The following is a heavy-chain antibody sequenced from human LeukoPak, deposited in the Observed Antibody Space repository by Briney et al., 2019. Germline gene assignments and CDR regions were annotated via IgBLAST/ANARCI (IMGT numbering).Heavy chain of an antibody. V-gene: IGHV4-59*01. CDR3: ARGGSSWLEGEFDY. D-gene: IGHD6-13*01. J-gene: IGHJ4*02. CDR2: IYYSGST. Sequence: SETLSRTCTVSGGSISSYYWSWIRQPPGKGLEWIGYIYYSGSTNYNPSLKSRVTISVDTSKNQFSLKLSSVTAADTAVYYCARGGSSWLEGEFDYWGQGTLVTVSS. CDR1: GGSISSYY.